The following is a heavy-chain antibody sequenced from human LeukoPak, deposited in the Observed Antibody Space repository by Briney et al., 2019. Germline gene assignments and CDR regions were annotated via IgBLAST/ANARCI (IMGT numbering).Heavy chain of an antibody. J-gene: IGHJ3*02. CDR2: IKQDGSEK. D-gene: IGHD3-9*01. V-gene: IGHV3-7*01. Sequence: GGSLRLSCAASGFTFSSYWMSWVRQAPRKGLEWVANIKQDGSEKYYVDSVKGRFTISRDNAKNSLSLQMNSLRAEDTAVYYCARLLRYFDWSQDGAFDIWGQGTMVTVSS. CDR3: ARLLRYFDWSQDGAFDI. CDR1: GFTFSSYW.